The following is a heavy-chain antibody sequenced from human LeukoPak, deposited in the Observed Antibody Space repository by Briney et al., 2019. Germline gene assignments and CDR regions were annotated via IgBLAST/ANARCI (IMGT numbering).Heavy chain of an antibody. CDR2: IWYDGSN. J-gene: IGHJ4*02. Sequence: GGSLRLSCAASGFTFSNYGMHWVRQAPGKGLEWVAVIWYDGSNNYADSMKGRFTISRDNSKNTLYLQMTSLRAEDTAVYYCNRGATGEGGFDYWGQGTLATVSS. V-gene: IGHV3-33*01. CDR1: GFTFSNYG. D-gene: IGHD1-26*01. CDR3: NRGATGEGGFDY.